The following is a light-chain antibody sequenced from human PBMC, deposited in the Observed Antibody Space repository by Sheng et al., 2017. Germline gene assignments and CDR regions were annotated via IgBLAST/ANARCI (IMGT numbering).Light chain of an antibody. V-gene: IGKV1-39*01. CDR1: QTITRY. J-gene: IGKJ1*01. CDR3: QQSYSAPWT. CDR2: TAS. Sequence: DIQMTQSPSSLSASVGDRVTITCRASQTITRYLNWYQQKPGKAPELLIYTASNLQGEVPSRFTGSGSGTDFTLTISSLQPEDSATYYCQQSYSAPWTFGQGTKVEIK.